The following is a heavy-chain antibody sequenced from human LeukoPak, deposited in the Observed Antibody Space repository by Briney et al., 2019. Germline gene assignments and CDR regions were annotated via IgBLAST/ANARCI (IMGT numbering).Heavy chain of an antibody. V-gene: IGHV4-38-2*01. Sequence: PSETLSLTCAVSGYSISSGYYWSWIRQPPGKGLEWIGYIYYSGSTDYNPSLKSRVAISVDTSKNQFSLKLSSVTAADTAVYYCASALHYFDSTAFSYYFDYWGQGTLVTVSS. CDR1: GYSISSGYY. CDR3: ASALHYFDSTAFSYYFDY. D-gene: IGHD3-22*01. CDR2: IYYSGST. J-gene: IGHJ4*02.